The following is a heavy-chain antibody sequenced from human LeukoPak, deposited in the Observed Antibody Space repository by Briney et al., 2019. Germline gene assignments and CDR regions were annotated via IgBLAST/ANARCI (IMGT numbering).Heavy chain of an antibody. J-gene: IGHJ4*02. V-gene: IGHV3-66*01. CDR1: GFTASSNY. CDR3: ARAPEGAWLVFDY. D-gene: IGHD6-19*01. Sequence: PGGSLRLSCAASGFTASSNYMSWVRQAPGKGLEWVSVIYSGGSTYYADSVKGRFTISRDNSKNTLYLQMNSLRAEDTAVYYCARAPEGAWLVFDYWGQGTLVAVSS. CDR2: IYSGGST.